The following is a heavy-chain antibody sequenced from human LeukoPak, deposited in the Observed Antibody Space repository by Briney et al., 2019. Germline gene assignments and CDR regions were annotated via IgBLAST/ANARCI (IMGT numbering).Heavy chain of an antibody. CDR3: ARFFPDGGGYGY. V-gene: IGHV4-59*01. CDR2: IYYSGST. CDR1: GGSISSYY. D-gene: IGHD2-15*01. J-gene: IGHJ4*02. Sequence: SETLSLTCTVSGGSISSYYWSWIRQPPGKGLEWIGYIYYSGSTNYNPSLKSRVTISVDTSKNQFSPKLSSVTAADTAVYYCARFFPDGGGYGYWGQGTLVTVSS.